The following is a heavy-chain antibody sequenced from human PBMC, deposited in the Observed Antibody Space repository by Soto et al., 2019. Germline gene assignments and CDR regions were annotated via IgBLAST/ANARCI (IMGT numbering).Heavy chain of an antibody. J-gene: IGHJ4*02. D-gene: IGHD3-22*01. CDR1: GGSFSGYY. Sequence: SETLSLTCAVYGGSFSGYYWSWIRQPPGKGLEWIGEINHSGSTNYNPSLKSRVTISVDTSKNQFSLKLSSVTAADTAVYYCARLKYYYDSSGYYAFDYWGQGTLVTVS. CDR2: INHSGST. CDR3: ARLKYYYDSSGYYAFDY. V-gene: IGHV4-34*01.